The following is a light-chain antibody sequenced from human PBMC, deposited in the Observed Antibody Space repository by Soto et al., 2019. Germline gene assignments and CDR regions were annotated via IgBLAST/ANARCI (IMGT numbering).Light chain of an antibody. J-gene: IGLJ1*01. Sequence: QPVLTQPPSVSGAPGQRVTISCTGSSSNIGAGYDVHWYQQLPGTAPKLLIYGNSNRPSGVPDRFSGSKSGTSASLAITGLQDEDEADYYCQSYDSSLSVYVFGAGTKLTVL. CDR1: SSNIGAGYD. V-gene: IGLV1-40*01. CDR2: GNS. CDR3: QSYDSSLSVYV.